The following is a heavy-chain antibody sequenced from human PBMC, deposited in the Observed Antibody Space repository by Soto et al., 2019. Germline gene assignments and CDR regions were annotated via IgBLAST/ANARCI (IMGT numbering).Heavy chain of an antibody. Sequence: ASVKVSCKVSGYTLTELAMHWVRQAPGKGLEWMGGFDPEDGETIYAQKFQGRVTMTEDTSTDTAYMELSSLRSEDTAVYYCATIPRYSRINWFDPWGQGTLVTVSS. CDR2: FDPEDGET. J-gene: IGHJ5*02. CDR1: GYTLTELA. D-gene: IGHD6-13*01. V-gene: IGHV1-24*01. CDR3: ATIPRYSRINWFDP.